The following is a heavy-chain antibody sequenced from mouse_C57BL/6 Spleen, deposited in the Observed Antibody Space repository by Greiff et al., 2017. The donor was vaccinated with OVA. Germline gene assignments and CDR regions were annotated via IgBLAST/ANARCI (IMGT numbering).Heavy chain of an antibody. J-gene: IGHJ2*01. CDR2: INPSNGGT. D-gene: IGHD1-1*01. Sequence: VQLQQSGTELVKPGASVKLSCKASGYTFTSYWMHWVKQRPGQGLEWIGNINPSNGGTNYNEKFKSKATLTVDKSSSTAYMQLSSLTSEDSAVYYCARCYYGSSPYFDYWGQGTTLTVSS. V-gene: IGHV1-53*01. CDR3: ARCYYGSSPYFDY. CDR1: GYTFTSYW.